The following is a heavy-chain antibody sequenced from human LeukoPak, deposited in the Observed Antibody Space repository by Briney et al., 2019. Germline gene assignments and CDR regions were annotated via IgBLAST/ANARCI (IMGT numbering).Heavy chain of an antibody. Sequence: GRSLRLSCAASGFTFSSYAFHWVRQAPGKGLEWVALISYDGSNKFFADTVKGRFTISRDNAKNTLYLQMNSLRAEDTAVYYCARGGPRGYSGYDYWGQGTLVTVSS. CDR2: ISYDGSNK. CDR1: GFTFSSYA. V-gene: IGHV3-30-3*01. D-gene: IGHD5-12*01. CDR3: ARGGPRGYSGYDY. J-gene: IGHJ4*02.